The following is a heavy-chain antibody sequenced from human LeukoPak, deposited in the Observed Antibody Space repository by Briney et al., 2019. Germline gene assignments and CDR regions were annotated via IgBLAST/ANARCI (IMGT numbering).Heavy chain of an antibody. V-gene: IGHV3-48*01. D-gene: IGHD1-1*01. J-gene: IGHJ4*02. Sequence: GGSLRLSCAASGFPFSSYSMNWVRQAPGKGLEWVSYISASGSNIYYLDAVKGRFTVSRDNAMNSLFLQMNRPRAEDTAIYYCVRVKGTYFDFWGQGTLVTVSS. CDR3: VRVKGTYFDF. CDR2: ISASGSNI. CDR1: GFPFSSYS.